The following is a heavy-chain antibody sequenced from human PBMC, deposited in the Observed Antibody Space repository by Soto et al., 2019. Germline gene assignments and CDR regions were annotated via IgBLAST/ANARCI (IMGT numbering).Heavy chain of an antibody. D-gene: IGHD2-8*01. J-gene: IGHJ6*02. CDR1: GYSFTSYW. V-gene: IGHV5-51*01. CDR3: ARQGENGYYAIYYYYGMDV. CDR2: IYPGDSDT. Sequence: PGESLKISCKGSGYSFTSYWIGWVRQMPGKGLEWMGIIYPGDSDTRYSPSFQGQVTISADKSISTAYLQWSSLKASDTAMYYCARQGENGYYAIYYYYGMDVWGQGTTVTVSS.